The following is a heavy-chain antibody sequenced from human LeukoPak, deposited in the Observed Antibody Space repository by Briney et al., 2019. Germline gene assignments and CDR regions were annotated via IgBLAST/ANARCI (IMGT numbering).Heavy chain of an antibody. CDR1: GGSISSYY. Sequence: PSETLSLTCTVSGGSISSYYWSWIRQPAGKGLEWIGRIYTRGSTNYNPSLKSRVTMSVDTSKNQFSLKLSSVTAADTAVYYCAREPPYYDILTGYYNPYYFDYWGQGTLVTVSS. V-gene: IGHV4-4*07. CDR3: AREPPYYDILTGYYNPYYFDY. CDR2: IYTRGST. D-gene: IGHD3-9*01. J-gene: IGHJ4*02.